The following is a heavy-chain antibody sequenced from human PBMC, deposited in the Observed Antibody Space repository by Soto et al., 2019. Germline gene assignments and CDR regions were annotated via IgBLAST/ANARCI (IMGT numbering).Heavy chain of an antibody. CDR2: ISGSGGST. V-gene: IGHV3-23*01. J-gene: IGHJ2*01. CDR1: GFTFSSYA. D-gene: IGHD4-17*01. CDR3: AKSTVGWYFDL. Sequence: GGSLRLSCAASGFTFSSYAMSWVRQAPGKGLEWVSVISGSGGSTYSADSVKGRFTISRDNSKNTLYLQMNSLRAEDTAVYYCAKSTVGWYFDLWGRGTLVTVSS.